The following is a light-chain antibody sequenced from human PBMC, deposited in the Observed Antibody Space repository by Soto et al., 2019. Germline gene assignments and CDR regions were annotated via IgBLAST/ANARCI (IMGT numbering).Light chain of an antibody. CDR2: EAS. Sequence: DIQMTQSPSTLSASVGDRVTITCRASQSISTWLAWFQQKPGKAPKLLIYEASSLESGVPSRFIGSGYGTDFTLTISRLQPDDFATYYCQQYNSYSWTFGQGTKVDI. J-gene: IGKJ1*01. CDR3: QQYNSYSWT. V-gene: IGKV1-5*01. CDR1: QSISTW.